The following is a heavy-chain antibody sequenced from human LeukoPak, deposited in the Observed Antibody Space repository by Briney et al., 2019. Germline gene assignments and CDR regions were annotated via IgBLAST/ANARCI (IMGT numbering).Heavy chain of an antibody. CDR1: GGSISSDDYY. Sequence: SETLSLTCTESGGSISSDDYYWNWIRQPAGRGLEWIGRIYITGNTMYNPSLESRVRMSIDTSKNQVCLAVKSVTAADTAVYYCARGGALFTFFDSWGQGTLVTVSS. V-gene: IGHV4-61*02. J-gene: IGHJ4*02. CDR3: ARGGALFTFFDS. CDR2: IYITGNT.